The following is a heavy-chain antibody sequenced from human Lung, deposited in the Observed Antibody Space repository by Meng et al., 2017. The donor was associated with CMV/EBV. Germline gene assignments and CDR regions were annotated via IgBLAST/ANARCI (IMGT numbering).Heavy chain of an antibody. V-gene: IGHV1-18*01. J-gene: IGHJ4*02. Sequence: AXVXVSXXASGYTFTSYGISWVRQAPGQGLEWMGWISDYNGNTNYAQKLQGRVTMTTDTSTSTAYMELRSLRSDDTAVYYCARNTYYYDSSGYYTDYWGQGTXVTVSS. CDR2: ISDYNGNT. CDR1: GYTFTSYG. CDR3: ARNTYYYDSSGYYTDY. D-gene: IGHD3-22*01.